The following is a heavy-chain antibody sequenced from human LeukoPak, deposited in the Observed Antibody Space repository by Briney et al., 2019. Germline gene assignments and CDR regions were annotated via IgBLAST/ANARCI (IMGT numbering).Heavy chain of an antibody. CDR2: ISYTGTYI. J-gene: IGHJ4*02. CDR1: AFSLNAYN. CDR3: VRDRGTYRPIDY. Sequence: GGSLRLSYAASAFSLNAYNMNWVRQAPGKGLEWVSSISYTGTYIYYADSVKGRFTISRDNAQNSLYLQMNSLRAEDTAIYYCVRDRGTYRPIDYWGQGTLVTVSS. V-gene: IGHV3-21*04. D-gene: IGHD1-26*01.